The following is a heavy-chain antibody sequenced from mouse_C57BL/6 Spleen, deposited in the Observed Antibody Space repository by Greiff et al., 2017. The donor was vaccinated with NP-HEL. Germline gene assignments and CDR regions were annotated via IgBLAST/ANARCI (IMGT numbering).Heavy chain of an antibody. CDR2: ISSGGSYN. Sequence: EVMLVESGGDLVKPGGSLKLSCAASGFTFSSYGMSWVRQTPDKRLEWVATISSGGSYNYYPYSVKGRFTISRDNAKNTLYLQKSSLKSEDTAMYYCARRNWEYFDYWGQGTTLTVSS. CDR1: GFTFSSYG. J-gene: IGHJ2*01. D-gene: IGHD4-1*01. CDR3: ARRNWEYFDY. V-gene: IGHV5-6*02.